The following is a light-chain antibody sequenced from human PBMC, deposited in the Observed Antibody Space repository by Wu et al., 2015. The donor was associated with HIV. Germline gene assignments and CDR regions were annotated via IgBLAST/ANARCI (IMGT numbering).Light chain of an antibody. CDR2: KTS. Sequence: TQMTQSPSILSASVGDRVIITCRASQTVYSWLAWYQQKPGKAPNLLIYKTSTLQSGVPSRFSGSGSGTEFTLTISSLQPDDFATYYCLQYNSYWTFGQGTEVEIK. V-gene: IGKV1-5*03. CDR3: LQYNSYWT. CDR1: QTVYSW. J-gene: IGKJ1*01.